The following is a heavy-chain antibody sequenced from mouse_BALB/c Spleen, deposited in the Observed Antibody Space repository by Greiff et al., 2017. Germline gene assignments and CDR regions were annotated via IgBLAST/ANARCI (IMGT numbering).Heavy chain of an antibody. V-gene: IGHV1-87*01. J-gene: IGHJ2*01. CDR3: ARQDGSSPYYFDY. Sequence: SGAELQSPGASVRLSSKASAYPFPTYWFQWVKQRPGQGLEWIGAIYPGDGDTRYTQKFKGKATLTADKSSSTAYMQLSSLASEDSAVYYCARQDGSSPYYFDYWGQGTTLTVSS. CDR1: AYPFPTYW. CDR2: IYPGDGDT. D-gene: IGHD1-1*01.